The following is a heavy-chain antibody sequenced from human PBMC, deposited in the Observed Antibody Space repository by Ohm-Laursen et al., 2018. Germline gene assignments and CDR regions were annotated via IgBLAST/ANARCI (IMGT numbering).Heavy chain of an antibody. D-gene: IGHD6-13*01. V-gene: IGHV3-9*01. CDR1: GFTFDDYA. Sequence: SLRLSCSASGFTFDDYAMHWVRQAPGKGLEWASGISWNSGSIGYADSVKGRFTISRDNAKNSLYLQLSRLKTEDTAVYYCARDPEDPYSSSWTNWLDPWGQGTLVIVSS. J-gene: IGHJ5*02. CDR2: ISWNSGSI. CDR3: ARDPEDPYSSSWTNWLDP.